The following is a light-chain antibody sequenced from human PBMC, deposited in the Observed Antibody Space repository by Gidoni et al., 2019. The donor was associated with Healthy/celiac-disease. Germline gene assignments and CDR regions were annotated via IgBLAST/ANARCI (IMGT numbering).Light chain of an antibody. J-gene: IGKJ1*01. Sequence: ESVLTQSPGTLSLSPGERATLSCRTSQSVSSSYLAWYQQKPGQAPRLRIYGASSRATGIPDRFSGSGSGTDFTLTISRLEPEDFAVYYCQQYGSSPWTFGQXTKVEIK. CDR3: QQYGSSPWT. CDR1: QSVSSSY. V-gene: IGKV3-20*01. CDR2: GAS.